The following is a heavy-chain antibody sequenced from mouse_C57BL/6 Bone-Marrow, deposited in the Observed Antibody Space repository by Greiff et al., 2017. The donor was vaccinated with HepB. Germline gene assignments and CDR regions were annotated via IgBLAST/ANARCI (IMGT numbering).Heavy chain of an antibody. CDR3: TRYGSTPMDY. CDR2: IYPGSGST. V-gene: IGHV1-55*01. CDR1: GYTFTSYW. D-gene: IGHD1-1*01. J-gene: IGHJ4*01. Sequence: VQLQESGAELVKPGASVKMSCKASGYTFTSYWITWVKQRPGQGLEWIGDIYPGSGSTNYNEKFKSKATLTVDTSSSTAYLQLSSLTSEDSAVYYCTRYGSTPMDYWGQGTSVTVSS.